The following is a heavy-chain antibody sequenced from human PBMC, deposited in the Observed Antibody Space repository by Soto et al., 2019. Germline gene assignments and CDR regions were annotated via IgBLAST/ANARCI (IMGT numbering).Heavy chain of an antibody. J-gene: IGHJ4*02. Sequence: SETLSLTCTVSGGSISSSSYYWGWIRQPPGKGLEWIGSIYYSGSTYYNPSLKSRVTISVDTSKNQFSLKLSSVTAADTAVYYCARRRNYDILTGYPFDYWGQGTLVTVS. CDR1: GGSISSSSYY. V-gene: IGHV4-39*01. CDR2: IYYSGST. CDR3: ARRRNYDILTGYPFDY. D-gene: IGHD3-9*01.